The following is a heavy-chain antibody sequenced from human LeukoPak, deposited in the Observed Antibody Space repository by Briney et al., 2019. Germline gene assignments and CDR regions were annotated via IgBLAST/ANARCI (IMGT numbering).Heavy chain of an antibody. CDR3: ARATPGFSSGWFNNWFDP. Sequence: PSETLSLTCTVSGGSVSSGSYYWSWIRQPPGKGLEWIGYIYYSGSTNYNPSLKSRVTISVDTSKNQFSLNLSSVTAADTAVYYCARATPGFSSGWFNNWFDPWGQGTLVTVSS. CDR2: IYYSGST. J-gene: IGHJ5*02. CDR1: GGSVSSGSYY. D-gene: IGHD6-19*01. V-gene: IGHV4-61*01.